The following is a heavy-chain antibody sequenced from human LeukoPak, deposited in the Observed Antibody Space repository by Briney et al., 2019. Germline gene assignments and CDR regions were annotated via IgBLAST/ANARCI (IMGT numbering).Heavy chain of an antibody. Sequence: GGSLRLSCAASGFTFSSSAMSWVRQVPGKGPVWVSRMKTDGTRIEYADSVKGRFTISRDNAKNTLFLQMSSLRVEDSAVYYCARGADHGGSYYPDWGQGTRVTVSS. CDR3: ARGADHGGSYYPD. CDR1: GFTFSSSA. J-gene: IGHJ4*02. V-gene: IGHV3-74*01. D-gene: IGHD3-10*01. CDR2: MKTDGTRI.